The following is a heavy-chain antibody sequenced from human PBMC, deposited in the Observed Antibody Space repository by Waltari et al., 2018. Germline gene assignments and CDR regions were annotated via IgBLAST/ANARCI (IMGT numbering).Heavy chain of an antibody. J-gene: IGHJ4*02. CDR3: ARDRDYYDSSGYYPLDY. Sequence: QVQLQESGPGLVKPSETLSLTCAVSGYSISSGYYWGWIRQPPGKGLEWIGSIYHSGSTYSNPSLKRRVTISVDTSKNQFSLKLSSVTAADTAVYYCARDRDYYDSSGYYPLDYWGQGTLVTVSS. V-gene: IGHV4-38-2*02. CDR2: IYHSGST. D-gene: IGHD3-22*01. CDR1: GYSISSGYY.